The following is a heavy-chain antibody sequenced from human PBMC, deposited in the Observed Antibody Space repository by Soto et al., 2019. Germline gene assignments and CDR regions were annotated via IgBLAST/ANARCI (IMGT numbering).Heavy chain of an antibody. CDR1: GYTFTSYA. J-gene: IGHJ6*02. CDR3: ARSTNIGRRVDV. CDR2: INGGNGNT. V-gene: IGHV1-3*01. Sequence: VQSMQSGAEVEKPGASVKVSCKASGYTFTSYAIHWVRQAPGQRLEWMGWINGGNGNTKYSQNFQGRVTITRVXSATTAYMELSSLTPEDTGIYYCARSTNIGRRVDVWGQGTTVTVSS. D-gene: IGHD6-6*01.